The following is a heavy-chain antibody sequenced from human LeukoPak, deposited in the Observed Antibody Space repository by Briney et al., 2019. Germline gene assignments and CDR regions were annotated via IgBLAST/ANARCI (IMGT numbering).Heavy chain of an antibody. D-gene: IGHD3-10*01. CDR3: ARDNTVLLWFGYMDV. J-gene: IGHJ6*03. CDR2: IYYSGST. V-gene: IGHV4-39*07. Sequence: SETLSLTCTVSGGSISSSSYYWGWIRQPPGKGLEWIGSIYYSGSTNYNPSLKSRVTMSVDTSKNQFSLKLSSVTAADTAVYYCARDNTVLLWFGYMDVWGKGTTVTISS. CDR1: GGSISSSSYY.